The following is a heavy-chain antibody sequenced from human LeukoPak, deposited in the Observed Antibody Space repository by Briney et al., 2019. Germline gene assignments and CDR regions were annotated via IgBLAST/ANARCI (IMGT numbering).Heavy chain of an antibody. CDR3: ARGDYCSGGSCYVNFDY. CDR1: GGSISSYY. Sequence: SETLSLTCTVSGGSISSYYWSWFRQPAGKGLEGIGRIYASGSTNYNPSLKSRVTMSVDTSKNQFSLKLSSVTAADTAVYYCARGDYCSGGSCYVNFDYWGQGTLVTVSS. V-gene: IGHV4-4*07. J-gene: IGHJ4*02. D-gene: IGHD2-15*01. CDR2: IYASGST.